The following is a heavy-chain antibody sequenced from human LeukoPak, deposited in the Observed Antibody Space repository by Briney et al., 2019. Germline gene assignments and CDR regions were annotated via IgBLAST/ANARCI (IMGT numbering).Heavy chain of an antibody. CDR1: GFTFSSFG. CDR3: AKDVSSDGSVWALDV. V-gene: IGHV3-30*18. J-gene: IGHJ3*01. CDR2: ISYDRSNK. Sequence: PGRSLRLSCAASGFTFSSFGMHCVRQAPGKGLEWVAAISYDRSNKYYADSVKGRFTISRDNSENTLYLQMNSLRAEDTAVYYCAKDVSSDGSVWALDVWGQGTLVTVSS. D-gene: IGHD3-16*01.